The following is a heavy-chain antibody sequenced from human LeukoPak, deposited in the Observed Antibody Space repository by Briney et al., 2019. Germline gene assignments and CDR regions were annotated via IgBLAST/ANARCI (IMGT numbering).Heavy chain of an antibody. CDR2: AGNDGRIK. CDR1: GFTFSSYG. V-gene: IGHV3-30*02. CDR3: ATTEGVTDKWLDP. J-gene: IGHJ5*02. Sequence: QPGRSLRLSCAASGFTFSSYGMHWVRQAPGKGPQWVAFAGNDGRIKYNENSVEGRFTISRDNSKNTLYLQMNSLRPEDTAVYYYATTEGVTDKWLDPWGQGTQVTVSS. D-gene: IGHD2-8*01.